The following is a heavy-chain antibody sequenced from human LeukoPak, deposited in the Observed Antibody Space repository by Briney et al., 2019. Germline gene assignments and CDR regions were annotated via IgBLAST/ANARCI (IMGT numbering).Heavy chain of an antibody. J-gene: IGHJ4*02. CDR1: GFTVSSKY. Sequence: GGSLRPSCVVSGFTVSSKYMSRVRQAPGKGLGWVSVIYSGGSTYYADSVKGRFTISRDNSKNTLYLQMNSLRAEDTAVYYCARGPPTVYFDYWGQGTLVTVSS. V-gene: IGHV3-66*01. CDR2: IYSGGST. D-gene: IGHD4-17*01. CDR3: ARGPPTVYFDY.